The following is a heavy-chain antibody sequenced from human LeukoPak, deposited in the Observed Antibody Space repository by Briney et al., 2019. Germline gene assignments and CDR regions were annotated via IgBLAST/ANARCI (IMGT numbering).Heavy chain of an antibody. CDR3: ARNLGVVGSGAFDI. D-gene: IGHD3-3*01. CDR1: GGSISSYY. J-gene: IGHJ3*02. V-gene: IGHV4-59*01. Sequence: SETLSLTCTVSGGSISSYYWSWIRQPPGKGLEFIGYISYSGSTNYNPSLKSRVTISVDTSKNQFSLKLSSVTAADTAVYYCARNLGVVGSGAFDIWGQGTMVTVSS. CDR2: ISYSGST.